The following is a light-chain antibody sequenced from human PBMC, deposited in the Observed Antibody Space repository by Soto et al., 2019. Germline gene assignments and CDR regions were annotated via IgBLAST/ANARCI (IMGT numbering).Light chain of an antibody. V-gene: IGKV1-33*01. J-gene: IGKJ5*01. Sequence: DIEMPPSPSSLSASVVDRSPITFRASQDIINYLNWYQQRPGKAPKLLIYDASNLETGVPSRFSGSGSGTDFTFTISSLQPEDIATYYCQQYDNLPITCGQGTQREIK. CDR3: QQYDNLPIT. CDR2: DAS. CDR1: QDIINY.